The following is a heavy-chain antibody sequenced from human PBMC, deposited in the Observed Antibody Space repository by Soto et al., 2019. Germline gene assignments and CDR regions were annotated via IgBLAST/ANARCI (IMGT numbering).Heavy chain of an antibody. J-gene: IGHJ5*02. Sequence: HXATLSLTCTVSGVCVCISMLSWILQPPGKGQQWLGYIYYSGRTNYNPSLKSRVTISVDTSKNQFSLKLSSVTAADPAVYYCARGVHRFRSNWFDPRAQGTLLTV. D-gene: IGHD3-10*01. CDR3: ARGVHRFRSNWFDP. CDR2: IYYSGRT. CDR1: GVCVCISM. V-gene: IGHV4-59*02.